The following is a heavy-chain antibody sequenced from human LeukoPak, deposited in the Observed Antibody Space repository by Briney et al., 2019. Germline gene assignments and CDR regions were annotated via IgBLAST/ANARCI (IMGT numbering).Heavy chain of an antibody. CDR1: GGSISTYY. D-gene: IGHD6-19*01. CDR3: EREGSSSGWRPFDI. Sequence: SETLSLTCSVSGGSISTYYWSWVRQPAGKGLEWIGRIKNSGNTNYNPSLESRVTLSLDTSKNQFSLNLSSATAADTAVYYCEREGSSSGWRPFDIWGQGTVVTVSS. V-gene: IGHV4-4*07. J-gene: IGHJ3*02. CDR2: IKNSGNT.